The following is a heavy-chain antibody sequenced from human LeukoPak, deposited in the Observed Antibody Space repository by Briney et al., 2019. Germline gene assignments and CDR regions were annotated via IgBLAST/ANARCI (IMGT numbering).Heavy chain of an antibody. CDR1: GFTFDDYA. CDR3: AKGRSSSPGDAFDI. V-gene: IGHV3-9*01. J-gene: IGHJ3*02. CDR2: ISWNSGSI. D-gene: IGHD6-13*01. Sequence: GGSLRLSCAASGFTFDDYAMHWVRQAPGKGLEWVSGISWNSGSIGYADSVKGRFTISRDNAKNSLYLQMNSLRAEDTALYYCAKGRSSSPGDAFDIWGQGTMVTVSS.